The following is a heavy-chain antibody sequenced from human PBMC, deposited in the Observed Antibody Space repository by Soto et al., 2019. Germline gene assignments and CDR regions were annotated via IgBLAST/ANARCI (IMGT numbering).Heavy chain of an antibody. V-gene: IGHV4-34*01. CDR3: ARGRRQLVPKWWFDP. J-gene: IGHJ5*02. CDR1: GGSFSGYY. Sequence: PSETLSLTCAVYGGSFSGYYWSWIRQPPGKGLECIGEINHSGSTNYNPSLKSRVTISVDTSKNQFSLKLSSVTAADTAVYYCARGRRQLVPKWWFDPWGQGTLVT. CDR2: INHSGST. D-gene: IGHD6-13*01.